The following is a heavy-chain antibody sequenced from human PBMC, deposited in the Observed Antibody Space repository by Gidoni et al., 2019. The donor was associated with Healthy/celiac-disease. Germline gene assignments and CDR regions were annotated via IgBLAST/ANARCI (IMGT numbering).Heavy chain of an antibody. V-gene: IGHV5-51*01. CDR3: AGLALVAPIDY. J-gene: IGHJ4*02. Sequence: EVQLVQSGAEVKKPGESLKISCKGSGSSFTSYWIGWVRQMPEKGLEWMGFIYPGDSDTRYIPSFPSQVTISADKSISTAYLQWSSLKASDTAMYYCAGLALVAPIDYWGQGTLVTVSS. CDR1: GSSFTSYW. CDR2: IYPGDSDT. D-gene: IGHD5-12*01.